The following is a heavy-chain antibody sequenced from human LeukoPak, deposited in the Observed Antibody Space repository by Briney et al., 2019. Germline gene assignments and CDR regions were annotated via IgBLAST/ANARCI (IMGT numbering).Heavy chain of an antibody. V-gene: IGHV1-69*13. D-gene: IGHD2-2*01. J-gene: IGHJ3*02. CDR1: GGTFSSYA. CDR2: IIPIFGTA. CDR3: AMEEEDIVVVPAAIPGDAFDI. Sequence: GASVKVSCKASGGTFSSYAISWVRQAPGQGLEWMGGIIPIFGTANYAQKFQGRVTITADESTSTAYMELSSLRSEDTAVYYCAMEEEDIVVVPAAIPGDAFDIWGQGTMVTVSS.